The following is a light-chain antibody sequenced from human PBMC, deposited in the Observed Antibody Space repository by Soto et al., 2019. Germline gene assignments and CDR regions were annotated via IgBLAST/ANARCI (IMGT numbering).Light chain of an antibody. CDR1: QSVSSN. CDR2: GAS. Sequence: EIVMTQSPSTLAVSPGERATLSCRASQSVSSNLAWYQQRPGQAPRLLISGASTRDTGIPARFSGSGSGTDFTLTISSLQSEDFAVYHCQQYNNWPPYTFGQGTKLEFK. J-gene: IGKJ2*01. CDR3: QQYNNWPPYT. V-gene: IGKV3-15*01.